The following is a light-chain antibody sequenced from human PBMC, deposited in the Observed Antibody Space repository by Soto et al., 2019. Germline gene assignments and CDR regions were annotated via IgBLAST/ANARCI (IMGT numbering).Light chain of an antibody. J-gene: IGKJ1*01. CDR1: QGIRND. CDR3: LQDYTYPRT. Sequence: AIQMTQSPSSLSASVGDRVTSTCRASQGIRNDLGWYQQKPGKAPNLLIYAASTLQSGVPSRFSGSGSGTDFTLTISSLQPEDFATYYCLQDYTYPRTFGQGTKVEIK. V-gene: IGKV1-6*01. CDR2: AAS.